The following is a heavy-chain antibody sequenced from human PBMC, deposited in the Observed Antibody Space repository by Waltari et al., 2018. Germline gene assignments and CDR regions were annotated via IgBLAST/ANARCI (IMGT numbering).Heavy chain of an antibody. J-gene: IGHJ2*01. CDR2: MSSSSSTI. CDR3: ARDSLFDL. CDR1: GFTFRSYT. Sequence: EVQLVESGGGLVQPGGSLRLSCAASGFTFRSYTMNWVRQAPGKGLEWVSYMSSSSSTISYADSVKGRFTISRDNAKNSLYLQMNSLRAEDTAVYYCARDSLFDLWGRGTLVTVSS. V-gene: IGHV3-48*01.